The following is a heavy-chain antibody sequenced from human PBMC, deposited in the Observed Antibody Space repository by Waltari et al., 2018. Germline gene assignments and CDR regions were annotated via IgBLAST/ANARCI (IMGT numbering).Heavy chain of an antibody. CDR1: GYTFTSYG. CDR2: SSAYNGKT. Sequence: QVQLVQSGAEVKKPGASVKVSCKASGYTFTSYGISWVRQAPGQGLEWLGWSSAYNGKTNDAQKLQGRVTRTTDTTTSTAYMELRSLRSDDTAVYYCAREITRITIFGVVSPGYYYGMDVWGQGTTVTVSS. D-gene: IGHD3-3*01. CDR3: AREITRITIFGVVSPGYYYGMDV. J-gene: IGHJ6*02. V-gene: IGHV1-18*01.